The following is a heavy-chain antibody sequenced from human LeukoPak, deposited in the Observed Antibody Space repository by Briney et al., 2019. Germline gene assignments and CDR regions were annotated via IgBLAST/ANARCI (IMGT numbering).Heavy chain of an antibody. D-gene: IGHD3-3*01. CDR3: ARDGFRYGMDV. J-gene: IGHJ6*02. V-gene: IGHV3-33*01. CDR1: GFTFSSYG. CDR2: IWYDGSNK. Sequence: GRSLRLSCAASGFTFSSYGMHWVRQAPGKGLEWVAVIWYDGSNKYYADSVKGRFTISRDNSKNTLYLQMNSLRAEDTAVYYCARDGFRYGMDVWAKGPRSPSP.